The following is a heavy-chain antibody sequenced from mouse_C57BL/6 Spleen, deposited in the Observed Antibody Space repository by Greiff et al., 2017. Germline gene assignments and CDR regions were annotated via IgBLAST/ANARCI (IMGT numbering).Heavy chain of an antibody. D-gene: IGHD1-1*01. CDR1: GYTFTDYN. Sequence: VHVKQSGPELVKPGASVKIPCKASGYTFTDYNMDWVKQSHGKSLEWIGDINPNNGGTIYNQKFKGKATLTVDKSSSTAYMELRSLTSEDTAVYYCARSPHYYGSSSFDYWGQGTTLTVSS. V-gene: IGHV1-18*01. CDR2: INPNNGGT. J-gene: IGHJ2*01. CDR3: ARSPHYYGSSSFDY.